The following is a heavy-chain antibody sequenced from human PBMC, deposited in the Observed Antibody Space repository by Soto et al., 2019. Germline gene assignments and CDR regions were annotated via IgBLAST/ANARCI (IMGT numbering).Heavy chain of an antibody. CDR1: GYTFTSYA. J-gene: IGHJ3*02. D-gene: IGHD1-26*01. V-gene: IGHV1-3*01. CDR3: AKYSESYRNAFDI. CDR2: INAGNGNT. Sequence: ASVKVSCKASGYTFTSYAMHWVRQAPGQRLEWMGWINAGNGNTKYSQKFQGRVTITRDTSASIAYMELSSLRSEDTAVLYCAKYSESYRNAFDIWGQGTMVTVSS.